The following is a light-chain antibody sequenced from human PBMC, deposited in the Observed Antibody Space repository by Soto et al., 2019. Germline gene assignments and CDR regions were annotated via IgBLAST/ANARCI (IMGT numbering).Light chain of an antibody. CDR1: QRINKY. J-gene: IGKJ2*01. Sequence: DLPMTQSPSSLSASVGDSVTIPCRASQRINKYLNWYQQRSGRAPRLLIHTASSLHSGVPSRFSGSGSGSDFTLTISSLQPEDFATYFCQQSFSTPYTFGQGTKLEI. CDR3: QQSFSTPYT. CDR2: TAS. V-gene: IGKV1-39*01.